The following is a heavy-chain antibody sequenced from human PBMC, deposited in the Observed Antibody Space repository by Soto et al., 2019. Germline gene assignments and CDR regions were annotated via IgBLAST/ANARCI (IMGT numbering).Heavy chain of an antibody. CDR1: GGSSVDISG. D-gene: IGHD1-1*01. V-gene: IGHV4-28*01. Sequence: LRWSVSGGSSVDISGCGLIRQPPGKGLGWTGYIYYSASTYYNPSLKSRVTMSVDTSKNQFSLKLSSVTAVDTAVYYCARTGTESYSDYRGQRSLVTVFS. J-gene: IGHJ4*02. CDR2: IYYSAST. CDR3: ARTGTESYSDY.